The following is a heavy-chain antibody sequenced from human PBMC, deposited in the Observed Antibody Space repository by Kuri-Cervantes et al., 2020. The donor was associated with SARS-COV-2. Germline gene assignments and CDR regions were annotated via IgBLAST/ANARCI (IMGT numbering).Heavy chain of an antibody. J-gene: IGHJ6*03. CDR1: GYSISSGYY. CDR3: ARHPTGMTHPYHVDV. CDR2: IYHSGST. V-gene: IGHV4-38-2*01. D-gene: IGHD3-10*01. Sequence: GSLRLSCAVSGYSISSGYYWGWIRQPPGKGLEWIGCIYHSGSTYYNPSLKSRVTISVDTSKNQFSLKLSSVTAADTAVYYCARHPTGMTHPYHVDVWGKGTTVTVSS.